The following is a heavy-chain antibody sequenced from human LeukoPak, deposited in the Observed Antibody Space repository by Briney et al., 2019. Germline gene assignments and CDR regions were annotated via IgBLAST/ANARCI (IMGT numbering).Heavy chain of an antibody. CDR1: GGSISSSNC. CDR3: ARARMTTVTADY. J-gene: IGHJ4*02. V-gene: IGHV4-4*02. D-gene: IGHD4-17*01. CDR2: IYHSGST. Sequence: SGTLSLTCAGSGGSISSSNCWSWGRQPPGKGLEWIGEIYHSGSTNYNPSLKSRVTISVDKSKNQFSLKLSSVTAADTAVYYCARARMTTVTADYWGQGTLVTVSS.